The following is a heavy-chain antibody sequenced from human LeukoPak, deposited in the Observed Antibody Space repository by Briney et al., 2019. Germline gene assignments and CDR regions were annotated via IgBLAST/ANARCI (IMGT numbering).Heavy chain of an antibody. CDR3: ARVPSGGNKFDP. V-gene: IGHV1-8*03. CDR1: GGAFSTYL. J-gene: IGHJ5*02. Sequence: ASVKVSCKASGGAFSTYLISWVRQAPGQGLEWMGWMNPNSGNTGYAQKFQGRVTITRNASISTAYMELSSLRSEDTAVYYCARVPSGGNKFDPWGQGTLVTVSS. CDR2: MNPNSGNT. D-gene: IGHD6-25*01.